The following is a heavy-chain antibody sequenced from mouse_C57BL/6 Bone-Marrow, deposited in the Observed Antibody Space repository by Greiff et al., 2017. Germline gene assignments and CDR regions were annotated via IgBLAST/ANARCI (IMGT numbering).Heavy chain of an antibody. CDR3: AVVYGSSREDWYVDV. V-gene: IGHV5-4*01. D-gene: IGHD1-1*01. Sequence: EVQLVESGGGLVKPGGSLKLSCAASGFTFSSYAMSWVRQTPEKRLEWVATISDGGSYTYYPANVKGRFTISRDNAKNNLYLQMSHLKSEDTAMYYCAVVYGSSREDWYVDVWGTGTTVTVSS. CDR1: GFTFSSYA. J-gene: IGHJ1*03. CDR2: ISDGGSYT.